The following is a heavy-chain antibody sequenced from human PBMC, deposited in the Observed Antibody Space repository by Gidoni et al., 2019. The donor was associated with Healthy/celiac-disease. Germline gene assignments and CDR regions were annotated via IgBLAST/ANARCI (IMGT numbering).Heavy chain of an antibody. J-gene: IGHJ2*01. V-gene: IGHV4-30-2*01. D-gene: IGHD4-17*01. CDR1: CGSISSGRYS. CDR2: IYHSGRT. Sequence: QLQLQASGSGLVTPSPILSPACALPCGSISSGRYSWSWVRQPPGKGLEWIGYIYHSGRTYYNPSLKSRVTIPVDRSKNQFSLKLSSVTAADTAVYYCAREVRTVTTEWYFDLWGRGTLVTVSS. CDR3: AREVRTVTTEWYFDL.